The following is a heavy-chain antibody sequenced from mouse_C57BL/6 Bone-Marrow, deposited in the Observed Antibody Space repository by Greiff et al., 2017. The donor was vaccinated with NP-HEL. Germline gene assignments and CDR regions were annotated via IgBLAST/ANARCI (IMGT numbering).Heavy chain of an antibody. Sequence: VQLQQPGAELVMPGASVKLSCKASGYTFTSYWMPWVKQRPGKGLEWIGEIDPSDSYTNYHKTFKGKSTLTVDKSSSTAYMQLSSLTSEDSAVYYCAIERGPSMDYWGQGTSVTVSS. CDR2: IDPSDSYT. CDR3: AIERGPSMDY. CDR1: GYTFTSYW. J-gene: IGHJ4*01. V-gene: IGHV1-69*01.